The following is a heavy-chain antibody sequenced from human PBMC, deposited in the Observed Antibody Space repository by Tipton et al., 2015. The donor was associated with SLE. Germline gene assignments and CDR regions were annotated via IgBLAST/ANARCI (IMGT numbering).Heavy chain of an antibody. J-gene: IGHJ4*02. CDR3: AQGYNYGFES. Sequence: SLRLSCAASGFTLSSYSINWVRQAPGKGLEWVSLISGSGASTYYGDSVKGRFTISRDNSKTTVYLQMNSLRADDTAIYYCAQGYNYGFESWGQGTLVTVSS. CDR2: ISGSGAST. V-gene: IGHV3-23*01. CDR1: GFTLSSYS. D-gene: IGHD5-18*01.